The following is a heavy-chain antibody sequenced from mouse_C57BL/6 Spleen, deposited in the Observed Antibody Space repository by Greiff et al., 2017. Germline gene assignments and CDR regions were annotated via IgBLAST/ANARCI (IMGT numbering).Heavy chain of an antibody. Sequence: EVKLQESGGGLVQPGGSLSLSCAASGFTFTDYYMSWVRQPPGKALEWLGFIRNKANGYTTEYSASVKGRFTIYRDNSQSIHYLQMNALRAEDSSTYYCARSSPIYYDYGYFDYWGQGTTLTVSS. V-gene: IGHV7-3*01. CDR3: ARSSPIYYDYGYFDY. J-gene: IGHJ2*01. D-gene: IGHD2-4*01. CDR2: IRNKANGYTT. CDR1: GFTFTDYY.